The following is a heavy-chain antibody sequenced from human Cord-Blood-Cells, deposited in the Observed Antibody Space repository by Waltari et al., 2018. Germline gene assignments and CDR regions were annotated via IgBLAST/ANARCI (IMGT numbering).Heavy chain of an antibody. Sequence: EVQLVQSGAEANKPGESLKISCKGSGYCFTIYWNGWVRPLPGKGLEGLGIIYPGDSDTRYSPALQGQVTISADKSISTAYLQWSSLKASDTAMYYCARRSDSSSWYRHFDYWGQGTLVTVSS. D-gene: IGHD6-13*01. CDR2: IYPGDSDT. J-gene: IGHJ4*02. V-gene: IGHV5-51*01. CDR3: ARRSDSSSWYRHFDY. CDR1: GYCFTIYW.